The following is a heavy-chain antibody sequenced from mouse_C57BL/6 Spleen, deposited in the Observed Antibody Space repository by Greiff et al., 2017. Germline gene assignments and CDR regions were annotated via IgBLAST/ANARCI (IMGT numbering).Heavy chain of an antibody. Sequence: DVMLVESGGGLVKPGGSLKLSCAASGFTFSDYGMHWVRQAPEKGLEWVAYISSGSSTIYYADTVKGRFTISRDNAKNTLFLQMTSLRSEDTAMYYCARSGPYWYFDVWGTGTTVTVSS. CDR3: ARSGPYWYFDV. J-gene: IGHJ1*03. D-gene: IGHD1-3*01. V-gene: IGHV5-17*01. CDR1: GFTFSDYG. CDR2: ISSGSSTI.